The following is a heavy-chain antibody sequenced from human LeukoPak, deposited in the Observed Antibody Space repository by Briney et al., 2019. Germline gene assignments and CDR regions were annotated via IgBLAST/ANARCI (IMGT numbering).Heavy chain of an antibody. Sequence: PGGSLRLSCAASGFTFSNYNMNWVRQAPGKGLEWVSSISSSSSYIYYADSVKGRFAISRDNAKNSLYLQMNSLRAEDTGVYYCARLRGDFWRNKVWYFDLWGRGTLVTVSS. V-gene: IGHV3-21*01. CDR1: GFTFSNYN. J-gene: IGHJ2*01. CDR2: ISSSSSYI. D-gene: IGHD3-3*01. CDR3: ARLRGDFWRNKVWYFDL.